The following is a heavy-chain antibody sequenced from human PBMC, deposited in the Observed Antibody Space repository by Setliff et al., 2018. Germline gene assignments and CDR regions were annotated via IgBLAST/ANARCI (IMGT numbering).Heavy chain of an antibody. V-gene: IGHV4-39*07. Sequence: SETLSLTCTVPGGSISTTDYYWGWIRPPPGKGLVWIGCVYYSVNTYYSPSLKSRVTMFVDTSKNQFSLMLYSVTAADMAIYYCARYDSSGYSENYYFDYWGQGTLVTVS. J-gene: IGHJ4*02. CDR1: GGSISTTDYY. CDR3: ARYDSSGYSENYYFDY. D-gene: IGHD3-22*01. CDR2: VYYSVNT.